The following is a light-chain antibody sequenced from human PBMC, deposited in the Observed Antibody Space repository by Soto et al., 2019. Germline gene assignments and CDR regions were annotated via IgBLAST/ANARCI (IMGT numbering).Light chain of an antibody. V-gene: IGKV3-20*01. CDR3: QQYGSAPRS. Sequence: EIVLTQSPGTLSLSPGERATLSCRASHSVTSDYLAWFQHKPGQPPRLVIYHASTKATGTPARFGGRGSGTDFTLTISSLEPEDFAMYYCQQYGSAPRSFGQGTKVEI. CDR1: HSVTSDY. J-gene: IGKJ1*01. CDR2: HAS.